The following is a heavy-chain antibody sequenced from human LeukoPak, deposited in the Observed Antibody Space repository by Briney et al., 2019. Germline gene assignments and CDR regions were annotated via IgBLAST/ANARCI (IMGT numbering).Heavy chain of an antibody. D-gene: IGHD3-3*01. CDR1: GGSFSGYY. V-gene: IGHV4-34*01. Sequence: SETLSLTCAVYGGSFSGYYWSWIRQPPGKGLEWIGEINHSGSTNYNPSLKSRVTISVDTSKNQFSLKLSSVTAADTAVYYCARGGAIMMYYDFWSGYYTGSDPFDYWGQGTLVTVSS. CDR2: INHSGST. CDR3: ARGGAIMMYYDFWSGYYTGSDPFDY. J-gene: IGHJ4*02.